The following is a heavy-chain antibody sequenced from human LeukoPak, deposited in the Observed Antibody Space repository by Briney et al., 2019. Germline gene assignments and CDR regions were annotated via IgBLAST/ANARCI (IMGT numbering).Heavy chain of an antibody. V-gene: IGHV3-21*01. CDR2: ISSSSSYR. D-gene: IGHD4-23*01. Sequence: GGSLRLSCAASGFTFSSYSMNWVRQAPGKGLEWVSSISSSSSYRYYGDSAKGRFTISRDNAKNSLYLQMNSLRAEDTAVYYCARDRNYGGNSVPDAFDIWGQGTMVTVSS. CDR3: ARDRNYGGNSVPDAFDI. J-gene: IGHJ3*02. CDR1: GFTFSSYS.